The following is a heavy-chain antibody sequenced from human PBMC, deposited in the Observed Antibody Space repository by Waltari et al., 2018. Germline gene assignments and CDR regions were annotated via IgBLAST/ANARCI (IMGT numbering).Heavy chain of an antibody. V-gene: IGHV4-38-2*01. Sequence: QVQLQESGPGLVKPSETLSLTCAVSGYSISSGYYWRWIRQPPGKGLEWIGSIYHSGSTYYNPSLKSRVTISVDTSKNQFSLKLSSVTAADTAVYYCAQTAAGTIDYYGMDVWGQGTTVTVSS. CDR2: IYHSGST. CDR1: GYSISSGYY. J-gene: IGHJ6*02. CDR3: AQTAAGTIDYYGMDV. D-gene: IGHD6-13*01.